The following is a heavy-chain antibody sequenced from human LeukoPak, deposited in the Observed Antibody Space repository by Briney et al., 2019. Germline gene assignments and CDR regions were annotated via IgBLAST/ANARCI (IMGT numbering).Heavy chain of an antibody. Sequence: ASVKVSCKASGYTFTGYYMHWVRQAPGQGLEWMGGIIPIFGTANYAQKFQGRVTITTDESTSTAYMELSSLRSEDTAVYYCARITGTTGTTFPFYYYYYMDVWGKGTTVTVSS. CDR2: IIPIFGTA. V-gene: IGHV1-69*05. CDR1: GYTFTGYY. J-gene: IGHJ6*03. CDR3: ARITGTTGTTFPFYYYYYMDV. D-gene: IGHD1-1*01.